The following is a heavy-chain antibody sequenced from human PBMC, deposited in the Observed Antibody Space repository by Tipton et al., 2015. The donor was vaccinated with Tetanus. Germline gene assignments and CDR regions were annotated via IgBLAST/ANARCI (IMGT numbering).Heavy chain of an antibody. CDR1: GGSISSSSYY. D-gene: IGHD5-24*01. CDR2: IYYSGST. CDR3: ARHPRRSGRDGYSGGYFDY. V-gene: IGHV4-39*01. Sequence: TLSLTCTVSGGSISSSSYYWGWIRQPPGKGLEWIGSIYYSGSTYYNPSLKSRVTISVDTSKNQFSLKLSSVTAADTAVYYCARHPRRSGRDGYSGGYFDYWGQGTLVTVSS. J-gene: IGHJ4*02.